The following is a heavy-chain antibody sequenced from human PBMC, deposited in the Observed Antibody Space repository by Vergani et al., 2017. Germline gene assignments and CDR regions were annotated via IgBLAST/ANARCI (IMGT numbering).Heavy chain of an antibody. D-gene: IGHD3-22*01. J-gene: IGHJ4*02. V-gene: IGHV3-66*01. CDR3: ARDSTDGSGSRGFDY. Sequence: EVQVVETGGGLVQPGGSLRLSCAASGFTVSSNYMSWVRQAPGKGLEWVSVIYSGGSTYYADSVKGRFIISRDNAKNSLYLQMNSLRAEDTAVYYCARDSTDGSGSRGFDYWGQGTLVTVSS. CDR1: GFTVSSNY. CDR2: IYSGGST.